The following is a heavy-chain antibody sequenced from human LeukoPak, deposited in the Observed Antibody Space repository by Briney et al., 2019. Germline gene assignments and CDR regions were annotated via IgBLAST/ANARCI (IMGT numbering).Heavy chain of an antibody. CDR3: AKNYYADGGSYERDALDV. V-gene: IGHV3-23*01. CDR1: GFTFSSYA. CDR2: ISGSGGST. Sequence: VQPGGSLRLSCAASGFTFSSYAMSWVRQAPGKGLEWVSAISGSGGSTYYADSVKGRFTISRDNSKNTLYLQMNSLRAEDTAVYYCAKNYYADGGSYERDALDVWGQGTMVTVSS. D-gene: IGHD3-10*01. J-gene: IGHJ3*01.